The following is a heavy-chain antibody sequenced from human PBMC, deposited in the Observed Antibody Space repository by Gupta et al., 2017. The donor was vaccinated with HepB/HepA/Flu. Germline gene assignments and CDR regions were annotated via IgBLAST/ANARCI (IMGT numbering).Heavy chain of an antibody. Sequence: EVQLVESGGGLVKPGGSLRLSCAASGFTFSSYSMNWVRQAPGKGLEWVSSISSSSSYIYYADSVKGRFTISRDNAKNSLYLQMNSLRAEDTAVYYCARSGVRGYSYGYYYWGQGTLVTVSS. CDR2: ISSSSSYI. J-gene: IGHJ4*02. CDR3: ARSGVRGYSYGYYY. V-gene: IGHV3-21*01. D-gene: IGHD5-18*01. CDR1: GFTFSSYS.